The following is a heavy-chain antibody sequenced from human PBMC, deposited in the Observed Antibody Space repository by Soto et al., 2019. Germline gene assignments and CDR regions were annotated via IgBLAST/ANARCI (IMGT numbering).Heavy chain of an antibody. J-gene: IGHJ4*02. CDR3: TRGPRSTSTGTGAF. V-gene: IGHV3-74*01. Sequence: EVQLVESGGGLVQPGGSLRLSCAASGFTFSMYWMPWVRQVPGKGQEWVSRINDDGISTNYADSVKGRFTISRDNAKNTLYLQMNALRVEDTAVYYCTRGPRSTSTGTGAFWGQGTLVTVSS. D-gene: IGHD1-1*01. CDR1: GFTFSMYW. CDR2: INDDGIST.